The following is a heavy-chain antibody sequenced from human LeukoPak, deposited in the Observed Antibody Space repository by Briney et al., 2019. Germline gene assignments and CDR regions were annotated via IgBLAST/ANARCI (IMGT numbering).Heavy chain of an antibody. CDR1: GFTFSSYE. D-gene: IGHD2-15*01. Sequence: GGSLRLSCAASGFTFSSYEMNWVRQAPGKGLEWVSYISSSGSTIYYADSVKVRFTISRDNAKISLYLQMDTLRDEYTAVYYCAREVVVAATPPAWFDPWGQGTLVTVSS. CDR2: ISSSGSTI. J-gene: IGHJ5*02. V-gene: IGHV3-48*03. CDR3: AREVVVAATPPAWFDP.